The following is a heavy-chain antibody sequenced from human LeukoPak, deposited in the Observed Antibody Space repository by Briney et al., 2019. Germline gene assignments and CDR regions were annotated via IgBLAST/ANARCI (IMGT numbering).Heavy chain of an antibody. D-gene: IGHD4-17*01. J-gene: IGHJ4*02. V-gene: IGHV5-51*01. CDR1: GSRFNNDR. CDR3: ARMGNTVTTYFDY. Sequence: GASLNSSCTGSGSRFNNDRIAWVRQLRDKGLEWTATIYPDDSNITYNPTFQGQVTISADKSTTTAYLKWSSLKASDTAIYFCARMGNTVTTYFDYWGQGTLVTVSS. CDR2: IYPDDSNI.